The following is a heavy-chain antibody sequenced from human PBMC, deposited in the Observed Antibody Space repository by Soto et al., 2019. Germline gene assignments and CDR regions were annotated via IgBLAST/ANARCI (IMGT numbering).Heavy chain of an antibody. V-gene: IGHV4-39*01. Sequence: QLQLQESGPGLVKPSETLSLTCTVSGGSISSSSYYWGWIRKPPGKGLEWIGSIYYSGSTYYNPSLKSRVTISVDTSKNQFSLKLSSVTAADTAVYYCARLLRHNYYGMDVWGQGTTVTVSS. D-gene: IGHD5-12*01. CDR2: IYYSGST. J-gene: IGHJ6*02. CDR3: ARLLRHNYYGMDV. CDR1: GGSISSSSYY.